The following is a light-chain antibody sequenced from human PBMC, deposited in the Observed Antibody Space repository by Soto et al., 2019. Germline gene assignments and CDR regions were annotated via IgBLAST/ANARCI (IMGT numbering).Light chain of an antibody. J-gene: IGKJ4*01. V-gene: IGKV1-33*01. CDR3: QQYDVLPLT. Sequence: DLQMTQSPSSLSASVGDRVTIPCRASQDIRNFLNWYQQKPGKAPKLLISDASNLQTGVPSRFSGSGSGTTFTFTISNLQPEDIATYYCQQYDVLPLTFGGGTKVEIK. CDR2: DAS. CDR1: QDIRNF.